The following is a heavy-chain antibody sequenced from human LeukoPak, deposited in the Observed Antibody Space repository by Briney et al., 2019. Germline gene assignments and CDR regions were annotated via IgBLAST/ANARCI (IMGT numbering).Heavy chain of an antibody. CDR3: ARGSETTVTPLDY. V-gene: IGHV5-51*01. CDR1: GYSFTTYW. D-gene: IGHD4-17*01. CDR2: IYTGDSDT. Sequence: GESLKISCKASGYSFTTYWISWVRQMPGKGLEWMGLIYTGDSDTRYSPSFQGQVTISADKSISTAYLQWSSLKASDTAMYYCARGSETTVTPLDYWGQGTLVTVSS. J-gene: IGHJ4*02.